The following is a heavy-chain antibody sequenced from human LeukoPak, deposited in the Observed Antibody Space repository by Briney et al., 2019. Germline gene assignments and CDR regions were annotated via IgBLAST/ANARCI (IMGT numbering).Heavy chain of an antibody. Sequence: GGSLRLSCAASGFXFSNHAIHWVRQAPGKGLKWVAVISHDGSNTYYGDSVKGRFTISRDNSKNTLDLQMNSLRAEDTAVYYCARETVTNHDAFDIWGQGAMVTVSS. D-gene: IGHD4-11*01. J-gene: IGHJ3*02. V-gene: IGHV3-30-3*01. CDR3: ARETVTNHDAFDI. CDR2: ISHDGSNT. CDR1: GFXFSNHA.